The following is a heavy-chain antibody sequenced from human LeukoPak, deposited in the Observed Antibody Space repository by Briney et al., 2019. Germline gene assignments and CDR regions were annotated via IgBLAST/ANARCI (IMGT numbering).Heavy chain of an antibody. CDR3: ARDQRGLGPGDY. D-gene: IGHD3-16*01. CDR1: GGSVSSGSYY. CDR2: IYYSGST. V-gene: IGHV4-61*01. Sequence: IPSETLSLTCTVSGGSVSSGSYYWSWIRQPPGKGLEWIGYIYYSGSTNYNPSLKSRVTISVDTSKNQFSLKLSSVTAADTAVYYCARDQRGLGPGDYWGQGTLVTVSS. J-gene: IGHJ4*02.